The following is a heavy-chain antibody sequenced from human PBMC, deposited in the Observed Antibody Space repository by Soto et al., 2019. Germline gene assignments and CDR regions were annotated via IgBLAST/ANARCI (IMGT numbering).Heavy chain of an antibody. CDR1: GFTFSGYA. J-gene: IGHJ3*02. V-gene: IGHV3-30*18. Sequence: VQLVESGGGVVQPGRSLTLSCAASGFTFSGYAMHWLRQAPGKGLEWVAFISYNGRYKLHADSVKGRFTISRDNSKNTLYLQMNSLRAEDTAVYYCAQEVDAFDIWGQGTMVTVSS. CDR3: AQEVDAFDI. CDR2: ISYNGRYK.